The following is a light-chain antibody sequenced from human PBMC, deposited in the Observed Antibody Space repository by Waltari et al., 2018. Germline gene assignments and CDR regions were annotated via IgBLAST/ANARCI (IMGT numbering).Light chain of an antibody. V-gene: IGLV2-8*01. CDR2: EVN. Sequence: QSVLTQPPSASGSPGQSVTISCTGTSSDVGGNNYVSWYQQYPGNAPKLMFFEVNKRPAGVPDRFSGSKSGNTASLTGSGLQAEDEADYYCSSYGGSKVFGGGTELTVL. CDR1: SSDVGGNNY. CDR3: SSYGGSKV. J-gene: IGLJ3*02.